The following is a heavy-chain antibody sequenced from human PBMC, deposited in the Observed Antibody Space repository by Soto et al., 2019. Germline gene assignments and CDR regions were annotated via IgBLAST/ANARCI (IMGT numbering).Heavy chain of an antibody. V-gene: IGHV3-30-3*01. CDR3: ARGGPRITMVRGVIIDY. D-gene: IGHD3-10*01. CDR1: GFTFSSYA. CDR2: ISYDGSNK. J-gene: IGHJ4*02. Sequence: PGGSLRLSCAASGFTFSSYAMHWVRQAPGKGLEWVAVISYDGSNKYYADSVKGRFTISRDNSKNTLYLQMNSLRAEDTAVYYCARGGPRITMVRGVIIDYWGQGTLVTVSS.